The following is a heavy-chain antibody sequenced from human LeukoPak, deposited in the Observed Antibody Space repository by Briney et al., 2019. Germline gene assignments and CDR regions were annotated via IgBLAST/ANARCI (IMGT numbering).Heavy chain of an antibody. Sequence: GGSLRLSCAASGFTFSDYYMSWIRQAPGKGLEWVSYISSSGSTIYYADSVKGRFTISRDNAKNSLYLQMNSLRAEDTAVYYCAREKSSGHFFSDYWAREPWSPSPQ. CDR3: AREKSSGHFFSDY. D-gene: IGHD3-22*01. J-gene: IGHJ4*02. V-gene: IGHV3-11*01. CDR2: ISSSGSTI. CDR1: GFTFSDYY.